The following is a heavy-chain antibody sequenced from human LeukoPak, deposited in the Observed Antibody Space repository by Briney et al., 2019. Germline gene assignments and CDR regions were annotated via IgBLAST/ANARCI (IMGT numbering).Heavy chain of an antibody. V-gene: IGHV4-39*07. CDR1: GGSISSSSYY. D-gene: IGHD4-17*01. J-gene: IGHJ4*02. CDR3: ARRKKTTVTRGCFDY. Sequence: PSETLSLTCTVSGGSISSSSYYWGWIRQPPGKGLEWIGSIYYSGSTYDNPSLKSRVTISVDTSKNQFSLKLSSVTAADTAVYYCARRKKTTVTRGCFDYWGQGTLVTVSS. CDR2: IYYSGST.